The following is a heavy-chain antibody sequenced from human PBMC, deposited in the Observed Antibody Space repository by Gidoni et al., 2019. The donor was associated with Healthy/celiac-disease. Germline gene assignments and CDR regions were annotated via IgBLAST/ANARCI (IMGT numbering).Heavy chain of an antibody. V-gene: IGHV3-21*01. J-gene: IGHJ4*02. CDR3: ARDHIVATRGGFDY. Sequence: EVQLVESGGGLVKPGGSLRLSCAASGFTFSSYSMNWVRQAPGKGLEWVSSISSSSSYIYYADSVKGRFTISRDNAKNSLYLQMNSLRAEDTAVYYCARDHIVATRGGFDYWGQGTLVTVSS. CDR1: GFTFSSYS. D-gene: IGHD5-12*01. CDR2: ISSSSSYI.